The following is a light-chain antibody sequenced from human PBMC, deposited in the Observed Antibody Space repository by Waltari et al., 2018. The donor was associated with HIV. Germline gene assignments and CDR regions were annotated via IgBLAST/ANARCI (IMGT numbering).Light chain of an antibody. CDR2: RDN. CDR1: SFNIGRNF. Sequence: QSVLTQPPSASGTPGQRVIISCSGSSFNIGRNFVSWYQQLPGTAPKVLIFRDNQRPSGVPDRFSGSKSGASASLANSGLRSEDEADYYCAAWDDSLRGSYVFGPGTKVTVL. J-gene: IGLJ1*01. V-gene: IGLV1-47*01. CDR3: AAWDDSLRGSYV.